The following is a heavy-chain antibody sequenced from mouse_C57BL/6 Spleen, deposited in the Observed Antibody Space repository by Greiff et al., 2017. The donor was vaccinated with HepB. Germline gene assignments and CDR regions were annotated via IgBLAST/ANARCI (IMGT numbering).Heavy chain of an antibody. V-gene: IGHV1-50*01. J-gene: IGHJ2*01. CDR2: IDPSDSYT. CDR1: GYTFTSYW. Sequence: QVQLQQPGAELVKPGASVKLSCKASGYTFTSYWMQWVKQRPGQGLEWIGEIDPSDSYTNYNQKFKGKATLTVDTSSSTAYMQLSSLTSEDSAVYYCAREGLLFPYWGQGTTLTVSS. CDR3: AREGLLFPY. D-gene: IGHD1-1*01.